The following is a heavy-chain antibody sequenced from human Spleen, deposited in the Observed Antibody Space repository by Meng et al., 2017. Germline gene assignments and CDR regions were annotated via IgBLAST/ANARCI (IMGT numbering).Heavy chain of an antibody. Sequence: QVQLQQWGAGLLNPSETLSLTCPVYGGSFSGYYWSWIRHPPGKGLEWIGEINHSGSTNYNPSLKSRVTISVDTSKNQFSLKLSSVTAADTAVYYCARGSGGSYIAYFQHWGQGTLVTVSS. CDR1: GGSFSGYY. J-gene: IGHJ1*01. D-gene: IGHD1-26*01. V-gene: IGHV4-34*01. CDR3: ARGSGGSYIAYFQH. CDR2: INHSGST.